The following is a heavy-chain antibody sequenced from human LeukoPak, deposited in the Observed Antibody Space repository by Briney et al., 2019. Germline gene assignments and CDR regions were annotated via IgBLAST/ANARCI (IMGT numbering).Heavy chain of an antibody. D-gene: IGHD4-23*01. Sequence: SETLSLTCTVSGGSISSGSYYWSWIRQPAGKGLEWIGRIYTSGSTNYNPSLKSRVTISVDTSKNQFSLKLSSVTAADTAVYYCARGGYGGNWFDPWGQGTLVTVSS. CDR2: IYTSGST. CDR1: GGSISSGSYY. V-gene: IGHV4-61*02. CDR3: ARGGYGGNWFDP. J-gene: IGHJ5*02.